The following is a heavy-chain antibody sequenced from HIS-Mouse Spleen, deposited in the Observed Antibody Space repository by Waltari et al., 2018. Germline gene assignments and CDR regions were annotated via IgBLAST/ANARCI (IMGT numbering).Heavy chain of an antibody. CDR2: IYYSGST. V-gene: IGHV4-39*07. D-gene: IGHD3-10*01. J-gene: IGHJ3*02. CDR1: GGSISSRSYY. CDR3: ARARWFGELFDAFDI. Sequence: QLQLQESGPGLVKPSETLSLTCTVSGGSISSRSYYWGWIRQPPGKGLEWIGSIYYSGSTYYNPSLKSRVTISVDTSKNQFSLKLSSVTAADTAVYYCARARWFGELFDAFDIWGQGTMVTVSS.